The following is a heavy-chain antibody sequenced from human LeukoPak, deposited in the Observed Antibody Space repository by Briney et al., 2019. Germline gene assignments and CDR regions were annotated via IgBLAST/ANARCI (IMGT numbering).Heavy chain of an antibody. D-gene: IGHD4-23*01. Sequence: ASVKVSCKASVYTFTGYYMHWVRQAPGQGLEWMGWINPNSGGTNYAQKFQGRVTMTRDTSISTAYMELSRLRSDDTAVYYCARNFAPVVPWFDPWGQGTLVTVSS. CDR2: INPNSGGT. CDR3: ARNFAPVVPWFDP. CDR1: VYTFTGYY. J-gene: IGHJ5*02. V-gene: IGHV1-2*02.